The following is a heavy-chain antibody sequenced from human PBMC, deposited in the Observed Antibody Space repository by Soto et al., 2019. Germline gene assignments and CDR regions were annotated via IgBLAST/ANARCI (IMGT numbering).Heavy chain of an antibody. CDR2: INGYNGNT. J-gene: IGHJ6*02. CDR3: ARARSGSFRNYFGMDV. D-gene: IGHD1-26*01. CDR1: GYSFTIYA. Sequence: ASVKVSCKASGYSFTIYAFSWVRQAPGHGLEWMGWINGYNGNTNYAEQLQGRVTMTKDTSTKTAYMELSSLRPDDTAVYYCARARSGSFRNYFGMDVWGQGTTVTVSS. V-gene: IGHV1-18*04.